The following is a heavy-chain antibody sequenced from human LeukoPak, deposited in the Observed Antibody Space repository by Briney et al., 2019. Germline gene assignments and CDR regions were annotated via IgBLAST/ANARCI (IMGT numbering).Heavy chain of an antibody. CDR2: IYYSGST. CDR1: GGSISSYY. CDR3: ARVIGAAGPFDY. D-gene: IGHD6-13*01. V-gene: IGHV4-59*01. Sequence: PSETLSLTCTVSGGSISSYYWSWIRQPPGKGLEWIGYIYYSGSTNYNPSLKSLVTISVDTSKNQFSLKLSSVTAADTAVYYCARVIGAAGPFDYWGQGTLVTVSS. J-gene: IGHJ4*02.